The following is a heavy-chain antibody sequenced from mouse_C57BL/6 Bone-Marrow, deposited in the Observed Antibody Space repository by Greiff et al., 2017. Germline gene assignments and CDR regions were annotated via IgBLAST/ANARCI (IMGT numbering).Heavy chain of an antibody. CDR3: ARPFYYFHAMDY. CDR1: GFTFSDSG. D-gene: IGHD1-1*01. J-gene: IGHJ4*01. Sequence: EVKLMESGGGLVKPGGSLKLSCAASGFTFSDSGMHWVRQAPEKGLEWVAYISSGSSTIYYADTVKGRITISRDNAKNTLVLQMTSLRSEDTAMYYCARPFYYFHAMDYWGQGTSVTVSS. CDR2: ISSGSSTI. V-gene: IGHV5-17*01.